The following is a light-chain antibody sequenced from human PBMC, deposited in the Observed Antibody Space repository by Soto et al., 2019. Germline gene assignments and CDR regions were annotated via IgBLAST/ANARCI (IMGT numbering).Light chain of an antibody. Sequence: SALTQPASVSGSPGQSITISCTGTSSDVGNYKYVSWYQQHPGKAPKLMIYEVSNRPSGVSNRFSGSKSGNTASLTISGLQAEDETDYYCFSYTSSGTYVFGTGTKGHRP. V-gene: IGLV2-14*01. CDR3: FSYTSSGTYV. CDR2: EVS. CDR1: SSDVGNYKY. J-gene: IGLJ1*01.